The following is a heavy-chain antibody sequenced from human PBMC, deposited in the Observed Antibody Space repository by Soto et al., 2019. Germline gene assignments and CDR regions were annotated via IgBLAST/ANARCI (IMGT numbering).Heavy chain of an antibody. V-gene: IGHV5-51*01. CDR1: GYSFTSYW. J-gene: IGHJ4*02. CDR2: IYPGDSDT. CDR3: ARKPRYCSSTSRYIFGY. D-gene: IGHD2-2*02. Sequence: GESLKISCKGSGYSFTSYWIGWVRQMPGKGLEWMGIIYPGDSDTRYSPSFQGQVTISADKSISTAYLQWSSLKAPDTAMYYCARKPRYCSSTSRYIFGYWGQGTLVTVSS.